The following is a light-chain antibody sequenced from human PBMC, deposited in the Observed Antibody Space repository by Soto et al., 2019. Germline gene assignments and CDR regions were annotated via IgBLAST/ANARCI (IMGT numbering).Light chain of an antibody. Sequence: EIVMTQSPDSLAVSLGERATINCKSSQSVLYSSNNKNYLAWYQQKPRQPPELLISWASTREFGVPDRFSGSGSGTEFTLTISSLQAEDVALYYCQQYYGTPYTFGQGTELEIK. CDR3: QQYYGTPYT. V-gene: IGKV4-1*01. CDR2: WAS. J-gene: IGKJ2*01. CDR1: QSVLYSSNNKNY.